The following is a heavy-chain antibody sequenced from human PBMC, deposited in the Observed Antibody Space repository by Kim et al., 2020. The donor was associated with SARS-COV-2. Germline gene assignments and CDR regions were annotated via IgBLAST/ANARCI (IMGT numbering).Heavy chain of an antibody. CDR2: IWYDGSNK. V-gene: IGHV3-33*01. J-gene: IGHJ4*02. D-gene: IGHD3-3*01. Sequence: GGSLRLSCAASGFTFSSYGMHWVRQAPGKGLEWVAVIWYDGSNKYYADSVKGRFTISRDNSKNTLYLQMNSLRAEDTAVYYCARGGVRFLEWLDTDFDYWGQGTLVTVSS. CDR1: GFTFSSYG. CDR3: ARGGVRFLEWLDTDFDY.